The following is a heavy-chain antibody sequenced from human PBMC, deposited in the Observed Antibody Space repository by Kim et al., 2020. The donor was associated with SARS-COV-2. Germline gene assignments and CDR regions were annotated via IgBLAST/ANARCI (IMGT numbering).Heavy chain of an antibody. CDR2: IYYSGST. J-gene: IGHJ3*02. CDR1: GGSISSSSYY. V-gene: IGHV4-39*01. CDR3: ARRLIAVAGHDAFDI. Sequence: SETLSLTYTVSGGSISSSSYYWGWIRQPPGKGLEWIGSIYYSGSTYYNPSLKSRVTISVDTSKNQFSLKLSSVTAADTAVYYCARRLIAVAGHDAFDIWGQGTMVTVSS. D-gene: IGHD6-19*01.